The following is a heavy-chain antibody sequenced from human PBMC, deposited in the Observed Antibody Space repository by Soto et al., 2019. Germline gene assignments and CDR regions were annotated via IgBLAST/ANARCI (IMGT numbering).Heavy chain of an antibody. CDR1: GVTFGNYE. Sequence: QVLLMQSGAEVRKPGASVTVSCEASGVTFGNYEINWVRQAPGQGLEWMGWMNPSSGNKGYAQKFQGRVTMTRITSTNTAYMELRSLTSEDTALYYCAKNADFFHYHMDVWGEGTTVTVSS. CDR2: MNPSSGNK. CDR3: AKNADFFHYHMDV. J-gene: IGHJ6*03. V-gene: IGHV1-8*01.